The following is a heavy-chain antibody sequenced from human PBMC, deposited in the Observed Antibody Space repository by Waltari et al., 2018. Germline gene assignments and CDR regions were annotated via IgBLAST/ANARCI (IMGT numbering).Heavy chain of an antibody. V-gene: IGHV3-48*04. J-gene: IGHJ4*02. CDR2: SSSSSRTI. CDR1: GFTFSSYS. CDR3: ARRLPSGDYVGFDY. Sequence: EVQLVESGGGLVQPGGSLRLSCAASGFTFSSYSMNWVRQAPGKGLEWGSYSSSSSRTIYYADSVKGLFTISRDNAKNSLYLQMNSLRAEDTAVYYCARRLPSGDYVGFDYWGQGTLVTVSS. D-gene: IGHD4-17*01.